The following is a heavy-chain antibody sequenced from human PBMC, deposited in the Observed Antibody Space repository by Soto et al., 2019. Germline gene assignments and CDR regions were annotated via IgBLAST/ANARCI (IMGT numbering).Heavy chain of an antibody. CDR3: ARVYAYYDSSGYRRDDAFDI. D-gene: IGHD3-22*01. CDR1: GYTFTSYG. CDR2: ISAYNGNT. J-gene: IGHJ3*02. Sequence: GASVKVSCKASGYTFTSYGISWVRQAPGQGLAWMGWISAYNGNTNYAQKLQGRVTMTTDTSTSTAYMELRSLRSDDTAVYYCARVYAYYDSSGYRRDDAFDIWGQGTMVTVSS. V-gene: IGHV1-18*01.